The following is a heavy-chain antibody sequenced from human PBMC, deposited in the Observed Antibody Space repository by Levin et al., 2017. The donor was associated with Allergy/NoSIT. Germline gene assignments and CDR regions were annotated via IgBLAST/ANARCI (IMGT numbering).Heavy chain of an antibody. Sequence: SVKVSCKASGGTFSSYAISWVRQAPGQGLEWMGGIIPIFGTANYAQKFQGRVTITADESTSTAYMELSSLRSEDTAVYYCARLGGLIAQDTAMVGDYWGQGTLVTVSS. V-gene: IGHV1-69*13. J-gene: IGHJ4*02. CDR3: ARLGGLIAQDTAMVGDY. D-gene: IGHD5-18*01. CDR1: GGTFSSYA. CDR2: IIPIFGTA.